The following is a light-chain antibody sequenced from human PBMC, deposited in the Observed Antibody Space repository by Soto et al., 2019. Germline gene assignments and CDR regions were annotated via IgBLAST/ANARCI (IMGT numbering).Light chain of an antibody. CDR3: QQSFSTPYP. Sequence: DIQMTQSPSSLSASVGDRVTITCRASQTISTYLNWYQQKPGEAPKLLIYAASSLQSGVPSRFSGSGSGTDFTLTISSLQSEDFATYYCQQSFSTPYPFGQGTKLEIK. CDR2: AAS. V-gene: IGKV1-39*01. J-gene: IGKJ2*01. CDR1: QTISTY.